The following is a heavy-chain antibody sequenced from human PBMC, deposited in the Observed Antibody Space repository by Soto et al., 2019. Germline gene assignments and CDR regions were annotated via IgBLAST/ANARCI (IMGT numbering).Heavy chain of an antibody. Sequence: SGRTLVNPTHTLTLTCPFTGFSLNTSGVGVGWVRQPPGRPLEWLAVIYWTDDKRYSPSLKSRLSITKDTSKNQVVLTMTNMDPMDTAIFFCAHKLPVTTSAFDIWGQGTMVTVTS. J-gene: IGHJ3*02. CDR2: IYWTDDK. D-gene: IGHD4-17*01. CDR1: GFSLNTSGVG. CDR3: AHKLPVTTSAFDI. V-gene: IGHV2-5*01.